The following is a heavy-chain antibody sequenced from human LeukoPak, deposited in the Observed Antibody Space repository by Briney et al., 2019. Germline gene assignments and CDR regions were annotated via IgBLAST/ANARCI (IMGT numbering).Heavy chain of an antibody. J-gene: IGHJ4*02. CDR1: GFTFSSYA. CDR2: ISSDGSNK. V-gene: IGHV3-30*04. Sequence: GRSLRLSCAASGFTFSSYAMHWVRQAPGKGLEWVAVISSDGSNKYYADSVRGRFTISRDNSKDTLYLQMNSLTPEDTAVYYCRAATRLLDYYYDYWGQGILVTVSS. CDR3: RAATRLLDYYYDY. D-gene: IGHD3-22*01.